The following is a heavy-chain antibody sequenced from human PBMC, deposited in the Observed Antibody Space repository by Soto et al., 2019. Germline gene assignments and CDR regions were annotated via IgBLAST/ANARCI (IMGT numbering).Heavy chain of an antibody. Sequence: PSETLSLTCAVYGGSFSGYYWSWIRQPPGKGLEWIGEINHSGSTNYNPSLKSRVTISVDTSKNQFSLKLSSVTAADTAVYYCASGPITMIVVAAGRGYFQHWGQGTLVTVS. CDR2: INHSGST. V-gene: IGHV4-34*01. J-gene: IGHJ1*01. CDR1: GGSFSGYY. D-gene: IGHD3-22*01. CDR3: ASGPITMIVVAAGRGYFQH.